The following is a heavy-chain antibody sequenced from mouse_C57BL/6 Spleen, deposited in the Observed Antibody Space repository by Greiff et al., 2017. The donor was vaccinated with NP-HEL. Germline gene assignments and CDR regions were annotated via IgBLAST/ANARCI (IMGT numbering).Heavy chain of an antibody. Sequence: VQLQQSGAELVRPGASVKLSCTASGFNIKDDYMHWVKQRPEQGLEWIGWIDPENGDTEYASKFQGKATITADTSSNTAYLQLSSLTSEDTAVYYCTTTSYYGSSYNYWGQGTTLTVSS. CDR2: IDPENGDT. CDR1: GFNIKDDY. D-gene: IGHD1-1*01. CDR3: TTTSYYGSSYNY. J-gene: IGHJ2*01. V-gene: IGHV14-4*01.